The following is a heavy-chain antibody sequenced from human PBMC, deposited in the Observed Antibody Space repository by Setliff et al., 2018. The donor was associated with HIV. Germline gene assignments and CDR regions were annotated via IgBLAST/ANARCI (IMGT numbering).Heavy chain of an antibody. D-gene: IGHD3-16*01. V-gene: IGHV1-18*01. CDR1: GYTFTSYG. CDR3: ARDRSIIMTFGGGNDAFDI. CDR2: ISAYNGNT. Sequence: GASVKVSCKASGYTFTSYGISLVRQAPGQGLEGLGWISAYNGNTNYAQKFQGRVTMTTDTSTTTAYMELRSLRSDDTAVYYCARDRSIIMTFGGGNDAFDIWGQGTMVTVSS. J-gene: IGHJ3*02.